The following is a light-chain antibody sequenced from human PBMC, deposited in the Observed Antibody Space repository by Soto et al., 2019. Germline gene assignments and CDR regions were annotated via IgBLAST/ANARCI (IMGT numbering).Light chain of an antibody. J-gene: IGKJ1*01. V-gene: IGKV1-5*03. CDR3: QQYRSYSWT. Sequence: DIQMTQSPSTLSAAEGDRVTITCRASQSIDSWLAWYQQKPGRAPKLLIYQASSLESGVPSRFSGSGSGTEFTLTISSLQPDDFATYYCQQYRSYSWTFGQGSKVEIK. CDR2: QAS. CDR1: QSIDSW.